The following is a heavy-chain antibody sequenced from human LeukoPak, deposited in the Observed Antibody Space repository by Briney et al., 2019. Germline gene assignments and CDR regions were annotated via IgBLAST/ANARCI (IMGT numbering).Heavy chain of an antibody. D-gene: IGHD3-9*01. CDR1: GFTFSNYG. V-gene: IGHV3-23*01. Sequence: PGGSLRLSCVASGFTFSNYGMNWVRQAPGKGLEWVSGIVGSGVTTYYADSVKGRFTISRDNSKNTLYLHMNGLRAEDTAVYYCARGPLYNILTGFKIAEKNFDYWGQGTLVTVSS. CDR3: ARGPLYNILTGFKIAEKNFDY. CDR2: IVGSGVTT. J-gene: IGHJ4*02.